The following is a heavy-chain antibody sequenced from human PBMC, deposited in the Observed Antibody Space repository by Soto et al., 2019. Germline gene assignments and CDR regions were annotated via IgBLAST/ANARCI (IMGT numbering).Heavy chain of an antibody. J-gene: IGHJ4*02. D-gene: IGHD3-22*01. CDR3: ARDQYFYDNPESPLYYFDY. CDR2: INPNGGGT. Sequence: ASVKVSCKASGYTFSDYYITWVRQAPGQGLEWMGWINPNGGGTNFAQKFQGRVTITRDTSISTAYMELSRLRSDDTAVYYCARDQYFYDNPESPLYYFDYWCQGTTVTVSS. V-gene: IGHV1-2*02. CDR1: GYTFSDYY.